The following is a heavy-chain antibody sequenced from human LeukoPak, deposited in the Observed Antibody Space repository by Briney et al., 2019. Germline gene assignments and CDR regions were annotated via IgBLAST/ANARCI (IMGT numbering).Heavy chain of an antibody. V-gene: IGHV3-23*01. D-gene: IGHD3-10*01. J-gene: IGHJ4*02. CDR3: AKGLGPEFDY. Sequence: GGSLRLSCAASGFTFSSYAMSWVRQAPGKGLECASRISGSGGSTYYADSVKGRFTISRDNSKNTLYLQMNSLRVEDTAVYYCAKGLGPEFDYWGQGTLVTVSS. CDR1: GFTFSSYA. CDR2: ISGSGGST.